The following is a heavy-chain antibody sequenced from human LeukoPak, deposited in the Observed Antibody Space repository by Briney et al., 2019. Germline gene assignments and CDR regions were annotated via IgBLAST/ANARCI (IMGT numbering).Heavy chain of an antibody. Sequence: KPSETLSLTCTVSGGSFSIYYWSWIRLPPGKGLQWIGYINYSGSTKYNPSLKSRVSISVDTSKNQFSLRLTSVTAADTAMYYCARCCDYWGQGTLVTVSS. J-gene: IGHJ4*02. CDR3: ARCCDY. CDR2: INYSGST. CDR1: GGSFSIYY. V-gene: IGHV4-59*01.